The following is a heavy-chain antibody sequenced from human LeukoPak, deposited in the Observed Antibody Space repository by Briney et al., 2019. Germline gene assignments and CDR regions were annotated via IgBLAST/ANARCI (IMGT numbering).Heavy chain of an antibody. D-gene: IGHD3-16*02. CDR1: GFTFSSYG. CDR2: ISYDGSNK. V-gene: IGHV3-30*03. CDR3: AREGNYDYVWGSYRPLWFDP. Sequence: PGGSLRLSCAASGFTFSSYGMHWVRQAPGKGLEWVAVISYDGSNKYYADSVKGRFTISRDNSKNTLYLQMNSLRAEDTAVYYCAREGNYDYVWGSYRPLWFDPWGQGTLVTVSS. J-gene: IGHJ5*02.